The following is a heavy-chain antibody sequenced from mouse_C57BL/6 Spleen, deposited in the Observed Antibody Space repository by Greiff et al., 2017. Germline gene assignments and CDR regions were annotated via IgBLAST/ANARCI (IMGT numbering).Heavy chain of an antibody. CDR1: GYSITSGYY. CDR2: ISYDGSN. V-gene: IGHV3-6*01. Sequence: DVKLQESGPGLVKPSQSLSLTCSVTGYSITSGYYWNWIRQFPGNKLEWMGYISYDGSNNYNPSLKNRISITRDTSKNQFFLKLNSVTTEDTATYYCARETAQATMDYWGQGTSVTVSS. D-gene: IGHD3-2*02. CDR3: ARETAQATMDY. J-gene: IGHJ4*01.